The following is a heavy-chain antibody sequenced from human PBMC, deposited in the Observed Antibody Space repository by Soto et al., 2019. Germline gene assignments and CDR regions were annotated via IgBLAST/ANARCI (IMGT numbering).Heavy chain of an antibody. D-gene: IGHD3-3*01. V-gene: IGHV1-18*01. CDR1: GYTFTSYG. J-gene: IGHJ6*03. CDR2: ISAYNGNT. CDR3: ARYYDFWSGSPGHYYYYMDV. Sequence: QVQLVQSGAEVKKPGASVKVSCKASGYTFTSYGISWVRQAPGQGLEWMGWISAYNGNTNYAQKLQGRVTMTTDTATSTAYMELRSLRSDDTAVYYCARYYDFWSGSPGHYYYYMDVWGKGTTVTVS.